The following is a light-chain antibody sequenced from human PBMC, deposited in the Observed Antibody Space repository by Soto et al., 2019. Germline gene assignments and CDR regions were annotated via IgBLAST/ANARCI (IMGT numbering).Light chain of an antibody. J-gene: IGLJ2*01. CDR1: SSDVGGYDF. V-gene: IGLV2-14*03. CDR2: DVS. Sequence: QSALTQPASVSGSPGQSITISCTGTSSDVGGYDFVSWYQHHPGKAPRLMIYDVSHRPSGVSDRFSASKSGNTASLTISGLLAEDEADYYCSSYTTIKTVVFGGGTKLTVL. CDR3: SSYTTIKTVV.